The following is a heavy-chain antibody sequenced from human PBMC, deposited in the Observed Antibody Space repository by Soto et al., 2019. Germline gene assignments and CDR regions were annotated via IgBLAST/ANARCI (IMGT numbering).Heavy chain of an antibody. Sequence: HVQMVDSGGGVVQPGRSLRLSCAASGFSFSTYGMHWVRQAPGKGLEWMAVISNDGSNKYYADSVKGRFTISRDNSKETLFLQMNSLRGEDTAIYYCAKVIRADSTSSNFYYYSGMDVWGQGTTVTVSS. D-gene: IGHD6-6*01. V-gene: IGHV3-30*18. CDR1: GFSFSTYG. CDR3: AKVIRADSTSSNFYYYSGMDV. J-gene: IGHJ6*02. CDR2: ISNDGSNK.